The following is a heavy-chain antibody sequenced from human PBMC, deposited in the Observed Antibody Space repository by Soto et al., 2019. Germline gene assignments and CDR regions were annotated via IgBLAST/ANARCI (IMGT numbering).Heavy chain of an antibody. Sequence: SETLSLTCSVSRDSMNSGGYYWSWIRQPPGKGLEWIGYIYYSGSTNYNPSLKSRVTISVDTSKNQFSLKLSSVTAADTAVYYCARTAGDCSSTSCPDYYYYGMDVWGQGTTVTVSS. J-gene: IGHJ6*02. CDR1: RDSMNSGGYY. V-gene: IGHV4-61*08. CDR2: IYYSGST. CDR3: ARTAGDCSSTSCPDYYYYGMDV. D-gene: IGHD2-2*01.